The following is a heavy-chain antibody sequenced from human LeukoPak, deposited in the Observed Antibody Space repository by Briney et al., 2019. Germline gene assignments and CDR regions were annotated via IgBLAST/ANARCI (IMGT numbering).Heavy chain of an antibody. J-gene: IGHJ5*02. D-gene: IGHD6-19*01. CDR1: GYSFTSYW. Sequence: GESLKISCKGSGYSFTSYWIGWVRQMPGKGLELMGIIYPGDSDTRYNPSFQGQVTISADKSISTAYLQWSSLKASDTAMYYCARGTGYSSGWYNWFDPWGQGTLVTVSS. V-gene: IGHV5-51*01. CDR3: ARGTGYSSGWYNWFDP. CDR2: IYPGDSDT.